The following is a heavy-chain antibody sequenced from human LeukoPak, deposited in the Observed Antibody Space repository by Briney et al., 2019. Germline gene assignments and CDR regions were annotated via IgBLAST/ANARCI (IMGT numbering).Heavy chain of an antibody. CDR2: INYSGWT. CDR3: ARGQDGGYDYFDF. V-gene: IGHV4-34*01. CDR1: GGSFSAYY. D-gene: IGHD5-12*01. Sequence: SETLSLTCAVYGGSFSAYYWNWIRQPPGKGLEWIREINYSGWTNYNPSLKSRVTISVDMSMNQFSLKLSSVTAADTAVYYCARGQDGGYDYFDFWGQGTLVTVSS. J-gene: IGHJ4*02.